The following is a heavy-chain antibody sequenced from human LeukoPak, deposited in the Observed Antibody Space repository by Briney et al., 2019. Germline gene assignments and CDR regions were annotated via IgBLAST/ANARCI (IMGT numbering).Heavy chain of an antibody. D-gene: IGHD6-19*01. CDR1: GFTFSSYG. CDR3: AKGIAVADD. Sequence: HPGGSLRLSCAASGFTFSSYGMHWVRQAPGKGLEWVAVISYDGSNKYYADSVKGRFTISRDNSKNTLYLQMNSLRAEDTAVYYCAKGIAVADDWGQGTLVTDSS. J-gene: IGHJ4*02. CDR2: ISYDGSNK. V-gene: IGHV3-30*18.